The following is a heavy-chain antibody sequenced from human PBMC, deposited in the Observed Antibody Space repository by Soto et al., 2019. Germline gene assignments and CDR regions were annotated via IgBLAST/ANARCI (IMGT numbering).Heavy chain of an antibody. CDR3: ASQKDRYSGYRPPYYFDY. J-gene: IGHJ4*02. Sequence: NPSETLSLTCTVSGGSISSSSYYWGWIRQPPGKGLEWIGSIYYSGSTYYNPSLKSRVTISVDTSKNQFSLKLSSVTAADTAVYYCASQKDRYSGYRPPYYFDYWGQGTLVTVSS. CDR2: IYYSGST. CDR1: GGSISSSSYY. D-gene: IGHD5-12*01. V-gene: IGHV4-39*01.